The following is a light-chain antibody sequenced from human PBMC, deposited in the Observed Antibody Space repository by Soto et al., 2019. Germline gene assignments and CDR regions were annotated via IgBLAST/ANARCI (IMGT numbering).Light chain of an antibody. Sequence: QSALTQPASVSGSPGQSITISCTGTSSDVGGYNYVSWFQHHPGKAPKLMIYEVSNRPSGISNRFSGSKSGNTASLTVSGLQAEDEADYYCSSNAGSNNLVFGGGTKLTVL. V-gene: IGLV2-14*01. J-gene: IGLJ2*01. CDR2: EVS. CDR3: SSNAGSNNLV. CDR1: SSDVGGYNY.